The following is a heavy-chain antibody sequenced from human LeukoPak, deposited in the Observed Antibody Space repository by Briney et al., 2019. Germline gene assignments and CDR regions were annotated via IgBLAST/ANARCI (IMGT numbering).Heavy chain of an antibody. CDR2: INPNNGDT. Sequence: ASVKVSCKASGYIFTTYFIHWVRQAPGQGLEWMGWINPNNGDTNYVQKFQGRVTMTRDTSISTAYMELTRLRSDDTVVYYCAREGGYDILTGYQDYWGQGTLVTVSS. V-gene: IGHV1-2*02. CDR3: AREGGYDILTGYQDY. CDR1: GYIFTTYF. J-gene: IGHJ4*02. D-gene: IGHD3-9*01.